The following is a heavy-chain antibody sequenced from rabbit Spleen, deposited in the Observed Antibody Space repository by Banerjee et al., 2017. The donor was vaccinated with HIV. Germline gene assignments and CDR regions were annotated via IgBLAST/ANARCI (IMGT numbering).Heavy chain of an antibody. CDR2: IYGGDIHST. CDR1: GFSFNSDYY. Sequence: QSLEESGGDLVKPGASLTLTCTASGFSFNSDYYICWVRQAPGKGLEWIACIYGGDIHSTAYASWAKGRFTISKTSSTTVTLQMTRLTAADTATYFCGRGSATMTLVITGYYLSLWGQGTLVTVS. J-gene: IGHJ6*01. V-gene: IGHV1S40*01. D-gene: IGHD2-1*01. CDR3: GRGSATMTLVITGYYLSL.